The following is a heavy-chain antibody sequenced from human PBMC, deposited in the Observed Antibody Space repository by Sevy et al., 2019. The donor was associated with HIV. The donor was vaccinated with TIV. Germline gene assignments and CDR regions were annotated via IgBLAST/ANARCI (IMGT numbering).Heavy chain of an antibody. D-gene: IGHD3-10*01. Sequence: GGSLRLSCAASGFTFSSYSMNWVRQAPGKGLEWVSSISSSSSYIYYADSVKGRFTISRDNAKNSLYLQMNSLRAEDTALYYCARQRRFGEFDYWGQGTLVTVSS. J-gene: IGHJ4*02. V-gene: IGHV3-21*01. CDR1: GFTFSSYS. CDR3: ARQRRFGEFDY. CDR2: ISSSSSYI.